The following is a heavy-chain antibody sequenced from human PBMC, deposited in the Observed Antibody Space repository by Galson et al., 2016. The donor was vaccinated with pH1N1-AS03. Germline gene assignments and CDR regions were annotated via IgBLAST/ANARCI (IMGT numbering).Heavy chain of an antibody. J-gene: IGHJ3*02. CDR2: IYPGDSDT. D-gene: IGHD2-2*01. Sequence: QSGAEVKKPGESLKISCKGSGYYFSSYWVGWVRQKPGKGLEYMGIIYPGDSDTRYSQSFQAHVTISADKSINTAYLQWSSLTASDTAMYYCARRSYRSSWMGAFEIWGLGTMVTVSS. CDR1: GYYFSSYW. CDR3: ARRSYRSSWMGAFEI. V-gene: IGHV5-51*03.